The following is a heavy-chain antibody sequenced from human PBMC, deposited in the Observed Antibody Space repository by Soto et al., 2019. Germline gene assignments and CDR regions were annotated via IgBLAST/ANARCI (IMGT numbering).Heavy chain of an antibody. CDR1: GGSISSSSYY. CDR2: IYYSGST. V-gene: IGHV4-39*01. J-gene: IGHJ4*02. D-gene: IGHD5-12*01. CDR3: ARHAPSRDGYNSLFDY. Sequence: PSETLSLTCTVSGGSISSSSYYWGWIRQPPGKGLEWIGSIYYSGSTYYNPSLKSRVTISVDTSKNQFSLKLSSVTAADTAVYYCARHAPSRDGYNSLFDYWGQGTLVTVSS.